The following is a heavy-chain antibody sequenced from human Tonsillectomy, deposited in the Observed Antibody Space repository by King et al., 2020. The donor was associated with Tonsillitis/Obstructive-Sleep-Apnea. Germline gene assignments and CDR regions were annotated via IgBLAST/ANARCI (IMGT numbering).Heavy chain of an antibody. CDR2: INHSGST. Sequence: VQLQQWGAGLLKPSETLSLTCAVYGGSFSGYYWSWIRQPPGKGLEWIGEINHSGSTNYNPSLKSRVTISVDTSKNQFSLKLSSVTAADTAVHYCARGIVVVPAAYYYYMDVWGKGTTVTVSS. CDR1: GGSFSGYY. D-gene: IGHD2-2*01. V-gene: IGHV4-34*01. J-gene: IGHJ6*03. CDR3: ARGIVVVPAAYYYYMDV.